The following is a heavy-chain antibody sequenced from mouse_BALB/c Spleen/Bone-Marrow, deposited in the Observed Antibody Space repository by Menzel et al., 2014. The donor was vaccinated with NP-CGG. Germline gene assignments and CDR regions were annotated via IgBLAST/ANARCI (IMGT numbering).Heavy chain of an antibody. CDR2: INPSTGYT. CDR1: GYTFANYW. Sequence: VQLVESGADLAKPGASMKMSCKASGYTFANYWMHWVKQRPGQGLEWIGKINPSTGYTEYNQKFRDKATLTADKSSSTAYVQLSSLTSEDSAVYYCTRDNYEAMDYWGQGTSVTVSS. D-gene: IGHD1-3*01. J-gene: IGHJ4*01. CDR3: TRDNYEAMDY. V-gene: IGHV1-7*01.